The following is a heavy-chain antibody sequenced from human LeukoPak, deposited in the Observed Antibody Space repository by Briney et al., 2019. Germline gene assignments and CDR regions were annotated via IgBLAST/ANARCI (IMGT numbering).Heavy chain of an antibody. V-gene: IGHV1-24*01. Sequence: EATVKVSCKVSGYTLTELSMHWVRQAPGKGLEWMGGFDPEDGETIYAQKFQGRVTMTEDTSTDTAYMELSSLISEDTAMYYCATSSAYFLYWGQGTLVTVSS. CDR1: GYTLTELS. J-gene: IGHJ1*01. D-gene: IGHD3-3*01. CDR3: ATSSAYFLY. CDR2: FDPEDGET.